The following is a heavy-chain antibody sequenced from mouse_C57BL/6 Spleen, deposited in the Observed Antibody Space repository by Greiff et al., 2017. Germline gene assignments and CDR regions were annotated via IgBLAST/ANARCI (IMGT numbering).Heavy chain of an antibody. D-gene: IGHD1-1*01. Sequence: QVQLQQPGAELVKPGASVKMSCKASGYTFTSYWITWVKQRPGQGLEWIGDIYPGSGSTNYNEKFKSKATLTVDTSSSTAYMQLSSLTSEDSAVYYCARGYYGSREDFDYWGQGTTLTVSS. CDR1: GYTFTSYW. CDR2: IYPGSGST. V-gene: IGHV1-55*01. J-gene: IGHJ2*01. CDR3: ARGYYGSREDFDY.